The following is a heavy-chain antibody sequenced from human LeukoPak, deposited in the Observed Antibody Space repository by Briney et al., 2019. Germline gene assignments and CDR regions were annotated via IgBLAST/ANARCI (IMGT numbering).Heavy chain of an antibody. Sequence: ASVKVSCKASGYTFTGYYMHWVRQAPGQGLEWMGWINPNSGGTNYAQKFQGRVTMTRDTSISTAYMELSRLRSDDTAVYYCARGARDGYNNQNDAFDTWGQGTMVTVSS. V-gene: IGHV1-2*02. J-gene: IGHJ3*02. CDR3: ARGARDGYNNQNDAFDT. CDR2: INPNSGGT. CDR1: GYTFTGYY. D-gene: IGHD5-24*01.